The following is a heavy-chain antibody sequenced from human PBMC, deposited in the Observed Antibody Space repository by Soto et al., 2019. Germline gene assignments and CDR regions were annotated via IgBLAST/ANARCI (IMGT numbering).Heavy chain of an antibody. D-gene: IGHD2-2*01. CDR3: ARQLQHDAFDI. V-gene: IGHV4-34*01. J-gene: IGHJ3*02. CDR2: INHSGST. CDR1: GGSFSGYY. Sequence: QVQLQQWGAGLLKPSETLSLTCAVYGGSFSGYYWSWIRQPPGKGLEWIGEINHSGSTNYNPSLKSRVTLSVDTSKNQFSLKLSSVTAADTAVYYCARQLQHDAFDIWGQGTMVTVSS.